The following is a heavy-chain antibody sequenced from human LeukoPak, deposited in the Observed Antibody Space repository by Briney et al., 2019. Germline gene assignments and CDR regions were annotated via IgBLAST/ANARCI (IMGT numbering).Heavy chain of an antibody. J-gene: IGHJ3*02. CDR3: AREASGI. Sequence: SETLSLTCAVYGGSFSSYYWSWIRQPPGKGLEWIGEINHSGSTNYNPSLKSRVTISVDTSKNQFSLKLSSVTAADTAVYYCAREASGIWGQGTMVTVSS. CDR1: GGSFSSYY. V-gene: IGHV4-34*01. CDR2: INHSGST.